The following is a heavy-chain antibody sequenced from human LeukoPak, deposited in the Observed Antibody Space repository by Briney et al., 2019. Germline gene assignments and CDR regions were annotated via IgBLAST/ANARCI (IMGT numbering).Heavy chain of an antibody. V-gene: IGHV3-30-3*01. Sequence: GRSLRLSCAASGFTFNTYAVHWVRQAPGKGLEWVALISYDGANKYYADSVKGRFTISRDNSKNTLYLQMNSLRAEDTAVYYCATDYSSSWYQYFQHWGQGTLVTVSS. D-gene: IGHD6-13*01. CDR3: ATDYSSSWYQYFQH. CDR1: GFTFNTYA. J-gene: IGHJ1*01. CDR2: ISYDGANK.